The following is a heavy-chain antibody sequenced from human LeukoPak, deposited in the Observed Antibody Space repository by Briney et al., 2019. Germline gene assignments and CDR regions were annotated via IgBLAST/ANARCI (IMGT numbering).Heavy chain of an antibody. D-gene: IGHD2-15*01. CDR3: ARVILRIAALDY. Sequence: ASVKVSCKASGYTFTGYYMHWVRQAPGQGLEWMGWINPNSGGTNYAQKFQGRVTMTRDTSISTAYMGLSRLRSDDTAVYYCARVILRIAALDYWGQGTLVTVSS. CDR2: INPNSGGT. V-gene: IGHV1-2*02. J-gene: IGHJ4*02. CDR1: GYTFTGYY.